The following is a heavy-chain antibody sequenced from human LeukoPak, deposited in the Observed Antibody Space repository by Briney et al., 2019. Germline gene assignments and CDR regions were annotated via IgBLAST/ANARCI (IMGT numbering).Heavy chain of an antibody. J-gene: IGHJ3*02. CDR2: ISAYNGNT. CDR3: ARSTQDIVVVVAAHNDAFDI. V-gene: IGHV1-18*01. CDR1: GYTFTSYG. D-gene: IGHD2-15*01. Sequence: GASVKVSCKASGYTFTSYGISWVRQAPGQGLEWMGWISAYNGNTNYAQKLQGRVTITADKSTSTAYMELSSLRSEDTAVYYCARSTQDIVVVVAAHNDAFDIWGQGTMVTVSS.